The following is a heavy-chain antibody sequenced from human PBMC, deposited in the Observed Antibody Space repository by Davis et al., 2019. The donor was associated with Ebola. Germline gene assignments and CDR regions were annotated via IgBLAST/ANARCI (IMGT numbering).Heavy chain of an antibody. Sequence: PSETLSLTCAVYGGSFSGYYWSWIRQPPGKGLEWIGEINHSGSTNYNPSLKSRVTISVDTSKNQFSLKLSSVTAADTAVYYCARVDSNYGPGGYYYYGMDVWGQGTTVTVSS. J-gene: IGHJ6*02. V-gene: IGHV4-34*01. CDR2: INHSGST. CDR1: GGSFSGYY. CDR3: ARVDSNYGPGGYYYYGMDV. D-gene: IGHD4-11*01.